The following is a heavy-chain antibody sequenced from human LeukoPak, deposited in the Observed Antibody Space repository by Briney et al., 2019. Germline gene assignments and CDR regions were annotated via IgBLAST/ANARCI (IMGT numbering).Heavy chain of an antibody. J-gene: IGHJ4*02. CDR3: ARVGLTTAAGTYDY. V-gene: IGHV3-11*06. CDR2: ISGTSSPT. CDR1: GFTFSDYY. D-gene: IGHD6-13*01. Sequence: GGSLRLSCAASGFTFSDYYMTWIRQAPGKGLEWLSYISGTSSPTNYADSVKGRFTISGDNAENSLYLQMNSLRAEDTAVYYCARVGLTTAAGTYDYWGQGTLVTVSS.